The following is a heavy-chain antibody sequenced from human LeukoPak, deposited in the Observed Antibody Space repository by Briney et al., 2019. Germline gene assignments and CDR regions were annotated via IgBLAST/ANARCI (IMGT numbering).Heavy chain of an antibody. V-gene: IGHV4-39*07. D-gene: IGHD3-9*01. CDR1: GGSISSSSYY. CDR2: IYYSGST. Sequence: SETLSLTCTVSGGSISSSSYYWGWIRQPPGKGLEWIGSIYYSGSTYYNPSLKSRVTISVDTSKNQFSLKLSSVTAADTAVYYCARDPRYFDWLSYNAFDIWGQGTMVTVSS. J-gene: IGHJ3*02. CDR3: ARDPRYFDWLSYNAFDI.